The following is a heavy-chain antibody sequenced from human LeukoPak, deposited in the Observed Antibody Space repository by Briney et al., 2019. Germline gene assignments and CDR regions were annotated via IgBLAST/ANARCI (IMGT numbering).Heavy chain of an antibody. Sequence: PSETLSLTCAVYSGSFSGYYWSWIRQSPGKGLEWIGEINHSGSTNYNPSLKSRVTISVDTSKNHFSLKLSSVTAADTAIYYCARGGYYGSGNDFRFDPWGQGTLVTVSS. V-gene: IGHV4-34*01. CDR2: INHSGST. J-gene: IGHJ5*02. D-gene: IGHD3-10*01. CDR1: SGSFSGYY. CDR3: ARGGYYGSGNDFRFDP.